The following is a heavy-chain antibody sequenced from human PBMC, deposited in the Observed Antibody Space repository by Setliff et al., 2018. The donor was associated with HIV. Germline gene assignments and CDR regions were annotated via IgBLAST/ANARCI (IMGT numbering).Heavy chain of an antibody. CDR1: GFTFSDYW. Sequence: GGSLRLSCAASGFTFSDYWMTWVRQAPGKGLEWVANIKQDGSEKYCVDSVKGRFTISRDNAKNSLYLQMNSLRAEDTAVYYCARQDLGAYAPLRYWGQGTLVTVSS. D-gene: IGHD5-12*01. CDR2: IKQDGSEK. J-gene: IGHJ4*02. CDR3: ARQDLGAYAPLRY. V-gene: IGHV3-7*01.